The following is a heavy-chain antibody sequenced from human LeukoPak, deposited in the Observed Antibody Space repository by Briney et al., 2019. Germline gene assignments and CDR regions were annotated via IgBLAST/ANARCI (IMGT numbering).Heavy chain of an antibody. CDR3: ASPSGGYCSSTSCHIDY. D-gene: IGHD2-2*02. V-gene: IGHV3-23*01. Sequence: HTGGSLRLSCAASGFTFSSYAMSWVRQAPGKGLEWVSAISGSGGSTYYADSVKGRFTISRDNSKNTLYLQMNSLRAEDTAVYYCASPSGGYCSSTSCHIDYWGQGTLVTVSS. J-gene: IGHJ4*02. CDR1: GFTFSSYA. CDR2: ISGSGGST.